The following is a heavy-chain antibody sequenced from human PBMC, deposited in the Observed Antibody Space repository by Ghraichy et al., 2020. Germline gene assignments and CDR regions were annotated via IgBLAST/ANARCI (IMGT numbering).Heavy chain of an antibody. J-gene: IGHJ5*02. D-gene: IGHD3-10*01. CDR2: IIPVFGAP. Sequence: SVKVSCKVSGMSFSSFALNWVRQAPGQGPEWIGGIIPVFGAPKYAQDFQGRITITADELTSTVFMELSSLKPEDTAIYYCARDPGYGWSDWWFNPWGQGTLVTVSS. CDR3: ARDPGYGWSDWWFNP. CDR1: GMSFSSFA. V-gene: IGHV1-69*13.